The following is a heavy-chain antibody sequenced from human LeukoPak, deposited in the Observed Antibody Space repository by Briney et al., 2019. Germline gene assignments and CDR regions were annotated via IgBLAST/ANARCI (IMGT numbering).Heavy chain of an antibody. V-gene: IGHV4-34*01. D-gene: IGHD5-18*01. CDR1: GGSFSGYY. CDR2: TNHSGST. CDR3: ARVPPSYGLDY. J-gene: IGHJ4*02. Sequence: SETLSLTCAVYGGSFSGYYWSWIRQPPGKGLEWIGETNHSGSTNYNPSLKSRVTISVDTSKNQFSLKLSSVTAADTAVYYCARVPPSYGLDYWGQGTLVTVSS.